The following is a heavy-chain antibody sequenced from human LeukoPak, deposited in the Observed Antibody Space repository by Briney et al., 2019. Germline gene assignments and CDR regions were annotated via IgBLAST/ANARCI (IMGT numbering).Heavy chain of an antibody. CDR3: AKGSRSYYYDSSGYYSYFDY. CDR1: GFTFSSYA. J-gene: IGHJ4*02. CDR2: ISGSGGST. V-gene: IGHV3-23*01. D-gene: IGHD3-22*01. Sequence: SGGSLRLSCAASGFTFSSYAMSWVRQAPGKRLEWVSAISGSGGSTYYADSVKGRFTISRDNSKNTLYLQMNSLRAEDTAVYYCAKGSRSYYYDSSGYYSYFDYWGQGTLVTVSS.